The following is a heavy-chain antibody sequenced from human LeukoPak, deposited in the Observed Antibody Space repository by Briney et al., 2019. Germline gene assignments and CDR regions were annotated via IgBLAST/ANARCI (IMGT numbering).Heavy chain of an antibody. Sequence: ASVKVSCKASGHTFTSYDINWVRQATGQGLEWMGWMNPNSGNTGYAQKFQGRVTITRNTSISTAYMELSSLRSEDPAVYYCARSWGGTMVRGVIIGYYCYYMDVLGKGATVAVAS. V-gene: IGHV1-8*03. J-gene: IGHJ6*03. CDR2: MNPNSGNT. D-gene: IGHD3-10*01. CDR3: ARSWGGTMVRGVIIGYYCYYMDV. CDR1: GHTFTSYD.